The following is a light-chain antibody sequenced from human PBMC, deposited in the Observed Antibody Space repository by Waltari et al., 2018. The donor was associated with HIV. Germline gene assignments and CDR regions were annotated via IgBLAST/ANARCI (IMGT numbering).Light chain of an antibody. Sequence: QSALTQPASVSGNPGQSVTITCPGTDIDIGNYNLVSWFTQHPGKAPKLSIYDVSKLPSGVSSRCSGSKSGYFASLTISGLLTEDESSYYCLTYVSKTSSWQFGGGTYLTV. CDR2: DVS. CDR1: DIDIGNYNL. V-gene: IGLV2-23*02. CDR3: LTYVSKTSSWQ. J-gene: IGLJ3*02.